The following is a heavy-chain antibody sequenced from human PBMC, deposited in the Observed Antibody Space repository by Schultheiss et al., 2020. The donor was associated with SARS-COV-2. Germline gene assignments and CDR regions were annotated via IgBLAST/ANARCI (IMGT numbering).Heavy chain of an antibody. D-gene: IGHD2/OR15-2a*01. CDR2: VYSSGST. CDR1: GGSISNYY. V-gene: IGHV4-4*07. J-gene: IGHJ6*02. Sequence: SETLSLTCSVSGGSISNYYWSWIRQPAGKGLEWIGRVYSSGSTNYNPSLKSRVTMSVDTSKNQFSLKLSSVTAADTAVYYCARRSTTSVGMDVWGQGTTVTVSS. CDR3: ARRSTTSVGMDV.